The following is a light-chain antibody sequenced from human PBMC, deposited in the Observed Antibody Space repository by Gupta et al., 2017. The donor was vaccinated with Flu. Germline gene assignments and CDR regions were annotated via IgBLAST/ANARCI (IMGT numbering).Light chain of an antibody. CDR1: NIGSKN. Sequence: SYVLTQPPSVSVAPGQTARIPCGGNNIGSKNVHWYQQKPGQPPVLVVYDDSDRPSGIPERLSGSNSGNTATLTISRVEGGDEDDYYCQVWDSGTNHYVFGTGTKLTVL. CDR2: DDS. J-gene: IGLJ1*01. CDR3: QVWDSGTNHYV. V-gene: IGLV3-21*02.